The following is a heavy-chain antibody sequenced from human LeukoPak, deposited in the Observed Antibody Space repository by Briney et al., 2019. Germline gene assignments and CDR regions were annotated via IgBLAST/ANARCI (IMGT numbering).Heavy chain of an antibody. CDR3: ARARDYARWYFDY. V-gene: IGHV4-34*01. D-gene: IGHD4-17*01. CDR2: INHSGST. J-gene: IGHJ4*02. Sequence: SETLSLTCTVYGGSFSGYYWSWIRQPPGKGLEWIGEINHSGSTNYNPSLKSRVTVSVDTSKNQSSPKLSSVTAADTAVYYCARARDYARWYFDYWGQGTLVTVSS. CDR1: GGSFSGYY.